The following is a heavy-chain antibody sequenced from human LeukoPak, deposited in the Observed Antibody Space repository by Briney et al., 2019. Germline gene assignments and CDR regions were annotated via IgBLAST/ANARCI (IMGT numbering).Heavy chain of an antibody. Sequence: GGSLRLSCAASGFSFDDYAMPWVRQAPGKGLEWVSGLCWSSGSIGYADSVKGRFTISRDNAKTSLYLQINSLRAEYTALYYCSKDISFDDYEGYGMDVWGQGTTVTVSS. J-gene: IGHJ6*02. D-gene: IGHD4-17*01. CDR3: SKDISFDDYEGYGMDV. CDR2: LCWSSGSI. CDR1: GFSFDDYA. V-gene: IGHV3-9*01.